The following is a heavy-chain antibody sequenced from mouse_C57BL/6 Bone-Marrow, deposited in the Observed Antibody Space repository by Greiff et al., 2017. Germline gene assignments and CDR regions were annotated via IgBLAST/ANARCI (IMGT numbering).Heavy chain of an antibody. CDR2: IDPSDSYT. Sequence: QVQLQQPGAELVRPGTSVKLSCKASGYTFTSYWMYWVKQRPGQGLEWIGVIDPSDSYTNYNQKFKGKATLTVDTSSSTAYMQLSSLTTEDAAVYYCAGSYNSNHGGFDYWGQGTLVTVSA. CDR3: AGSYNSNHGGFDY. D-gene: IGHD2-5*01. V-gene: IGHV1-59*01. J-gene: IGHJ3*01. CDR1: GYTFTSYW.